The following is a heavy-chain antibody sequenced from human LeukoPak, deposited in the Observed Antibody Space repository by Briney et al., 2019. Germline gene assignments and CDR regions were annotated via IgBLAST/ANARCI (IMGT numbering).Heavy chain of an antibody. CDR2: IYTSGST. CDR1: GNSISSGDNY. V-gene: IGHV4-61*02. D-gene: IGHD3-10*01. Sequence: SQTLSLTCTVSGNSISSGDNYWSWIRQPAGKGLEWIGRIYTSGSTNYNPSLKSRVTISGDTSKNQFSLRLSSVTAADTAVYYCARASPTDYYGSGSPPDYWGQGTLVTVSS. CDR3: ARASPTDYYGSGSPPDY. J-gene: IGHJ4*02.